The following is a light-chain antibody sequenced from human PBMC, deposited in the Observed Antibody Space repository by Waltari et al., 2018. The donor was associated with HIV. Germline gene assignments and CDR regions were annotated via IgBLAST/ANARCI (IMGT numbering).Light chain of an antibody. J-gene: IGLJ2*01. CDR1: KLGDKY. Sequence: VLTQPPSVSVSPGQTASITCSGDKLGDKYACWYQLKPGQSPVLVIYQDTKRPSGIPERFSGSNSGNTATLTISGTQAMDEADYYCQAWDTSTVIFGGGTKLTVL. CDR3: QAWDTSTVI. CDR2: QDT. V-gene: IGLV3-1*01.